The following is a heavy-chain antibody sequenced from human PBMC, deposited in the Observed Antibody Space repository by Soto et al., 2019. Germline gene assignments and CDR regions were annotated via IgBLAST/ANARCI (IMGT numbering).Heavy chain of an antibody. J-gene: IGHJ3*02. V-gene: IGHV3-30*18. CDR2: ISYDGSNK. D-gene: IGHD2-21*01. CDR1: GFTFSSYG. Sequence: QVQLVESGEGVVQPGRTLRLSCAATGFTFSSYGMHWVRQAPGKGLEWVADISYDGSNKYDADSVKGRFIKSIDNSKCTLYLQMKSLRAVDTAVFYSANGGDEGDFNDALDILGQGIMVIVS. CDR3: ANGGDEGDFNDALDI.